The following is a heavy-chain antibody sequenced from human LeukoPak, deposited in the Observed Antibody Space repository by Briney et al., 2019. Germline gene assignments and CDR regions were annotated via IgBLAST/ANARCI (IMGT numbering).Heavy chain of an antibody. CDR3: ARVEGVLAGGEDWFDP. Sequence: SETLSLTCTVSGDSITSSSYYWGWIRQPPGKGLEWIGNIYYSGSTDYNPSLKSRISISIHTSKNQLSLKLSSVTAADTAVYYCARVEGVLAGGEDWFDPWGQGTLVTVSS. D-gene: IGHD2-8*01. CDR1: GDSITSSSYY. V-gene: IGHV4-39*07. J-gene: IGHJ5*02. CDR2: IYYSGST.